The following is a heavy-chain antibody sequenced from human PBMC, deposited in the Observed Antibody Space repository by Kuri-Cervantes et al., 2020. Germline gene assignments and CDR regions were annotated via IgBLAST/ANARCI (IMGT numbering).Heavy chain of an antibody. CDR1: GYTFTGYY. CDR3: ARGVVVTDLRGFYYFDY. V-gene: IGHV1-2*02. CDR2: INPNSGGT. Sequence: ASVKVSCKASGYTFTGYYMHWVRQAPGQGLEWMGWINPNSGGTNYAQKLQGRVTMTRDTSISTACMELSRLRSDDTAVYYCARGVVVTDLRGFYYFDYWGQGTLVTVSS. J-gene: IGHJ4*02. D-gene: IGHD2-21*02.